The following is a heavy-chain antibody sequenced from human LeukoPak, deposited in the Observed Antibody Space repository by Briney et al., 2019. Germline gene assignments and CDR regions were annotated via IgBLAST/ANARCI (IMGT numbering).Heavy chain of an antibody. CDR1: GFTFSSYA. J-gene: IGHJ4*02. V-gene: IGHV3-23*01. CDR2: ISGSGGST. D-gene: IGHD3-22*01. CDR3: AKDAGYYDSSGYSSFDY. Sequence: GGSLRLSCAASGFTFSSYAMSWVRQAPGKGLEWVSSISGSGGSTYYADSVKGRFTISRDNSKNTLYLQMNSLRAEDTAVYYCAKDAGYYDSSGYSSFDYWGQGTLVTVSS.